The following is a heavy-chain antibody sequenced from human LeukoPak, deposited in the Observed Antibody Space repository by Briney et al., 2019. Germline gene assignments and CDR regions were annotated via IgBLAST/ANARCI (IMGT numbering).Heavy chain of an antibody. V-gene: IGHV3-7*01. CDR1: ELTFSGYW. D-gene: IGHD6-13*01. CDR2: INQDGSGK. CDR3: ARDGFVGAADY. Sequence: GGSLRLSCAASELTFSGYWMNWVRQAPGKGPEWVANINQDGSGKHYVDSVKGRFTISRDNAKNSLFLQMNSLRVEDTAVFYCARDGFVGAADYWGQGTLVTVSS. J-gene: IGHJ4*02.